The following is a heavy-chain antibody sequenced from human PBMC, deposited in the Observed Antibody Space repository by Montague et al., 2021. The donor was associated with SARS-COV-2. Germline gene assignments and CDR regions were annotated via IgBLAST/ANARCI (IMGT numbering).Heavy chain of an antibody. CDR2: LYFSGVT. CDR3: ARGGTRDIVLVPSALDY. Sequence: SETLSLTCTVAGGSINAYYWSWIRQPPGKGLDWIGILYFSGVTNYNPSLKSRVTMSLDTSKNQFSLRLSSVSAADTAVYYCARGGTRDIVLVPSALDYWGRGIPVTVSS. J-gene: IGHJ4*02. D-gene: IGHD2-2*01. V-gene: IGHV4-59*12. CDR1: GGSINAYY.